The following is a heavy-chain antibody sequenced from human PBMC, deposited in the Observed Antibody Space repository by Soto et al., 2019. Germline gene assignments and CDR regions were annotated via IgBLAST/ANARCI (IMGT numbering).Heavy chain of an antibody. CDR2: ISWNSGSI. D-gene: IGHD3-10*01. Sequence: GGSLRLSCAASGFTFDDYAMHWVRQAPGKGLEWVSGISWNSGSIGYADSMKGRFTISRDNAKNSLYLQMNSLRAEDTALYYCAKGYYGSGRGAFDIWGQGTMVTVSS. V-gene: IGHV3-9*01. CDR3: AKGYYGSGRGAFDI. CDR1: GFTFDDYA. J-gene: IGHJ3*02.